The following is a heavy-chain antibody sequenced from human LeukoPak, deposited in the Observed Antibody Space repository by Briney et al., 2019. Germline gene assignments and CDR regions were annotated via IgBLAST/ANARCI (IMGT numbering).Heavy chain of an antibody. J-gene: IGHJ4*02. D-gene: IGHD2-8*01. V-gene: IGHV1-18*01. CDR2: IGAYNGNT. Sequence: ASVKVSCKASGYTFTSYGISWVRQAPGQGLEWMGWIGAYNGNTNYAQKLQGRVTMTTDTSTSTAYMELRSLRSDDTAVYYCARDSHRYCTNGVCSPFDYWGQGTLVTVSS. CDR3: ARDSHRYCTNGVCSPFDY. CDR1: GYTFTSYG.